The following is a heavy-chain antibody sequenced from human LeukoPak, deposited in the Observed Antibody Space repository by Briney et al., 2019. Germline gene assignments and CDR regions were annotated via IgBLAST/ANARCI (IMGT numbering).Heavy chain of an antibody. J-gene: IGHJ3*02. Sequence: GGSLRLSCAASGFTFSSYSMNWVRQAPGKGLEWVSSISSSSSYIYYADSVEGRFTISRDNAKNSLYLQMNSLRAEDTAVYYCARVSDDWDAFDIWGQGTMVTVSS. CDR3: ARVSDDWDAFDI. D-gene: IGHD3-9*01. V-gene: IGHV3-21*01. CDR2: ISSSSSYI. CDR1: GFTFSSYS.